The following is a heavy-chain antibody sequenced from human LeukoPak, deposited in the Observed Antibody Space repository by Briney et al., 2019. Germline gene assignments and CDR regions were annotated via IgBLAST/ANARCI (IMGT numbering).Heavy chain of an antibody. Sequence: PSETLSLTCTVSGGSISSSSYYWGWIRQPPGKGLEWIGSIYYSGSTYYNPSLKSRVTISVDTSKNQFSLKLSSVTAADTAVYYCARPEAGYYGMDVWGQGTTVTVSS. J-gene: IGHJ6*02. CDR3: ARPEAGYYGMDV. CDR2: IYYSGST. CDR1: GGSISSSSYY. V-gene: IGHV4-39*01.